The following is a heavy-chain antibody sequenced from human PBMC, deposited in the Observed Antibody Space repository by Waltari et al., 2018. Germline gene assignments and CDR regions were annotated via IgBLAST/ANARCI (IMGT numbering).Heavy chain of an antibody. CDR1: GGSISSHY. Sequence: QVQLQESGPGLVKPSETLSLTCTFSGGSISSHYWSWIRQPPGKGLEWIGYIYYSGSTNYNPSLKSRVTIAVDTSKNQFSLKLSSVTAADTAVYYCAREVGAMDYWGQGTLVTVSS. J-gene: IGHJ4*02. CDR3: AREVGAMDY. CDR2: IYYSGST. D-gene: IGHD1-26*01. V-gene: IGHV4-59*11.